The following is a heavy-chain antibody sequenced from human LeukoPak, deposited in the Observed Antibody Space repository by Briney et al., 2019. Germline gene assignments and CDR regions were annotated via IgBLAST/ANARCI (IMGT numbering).Heavy chain of an antibody. D-gene: IGHD2/OR15-2a*01. CDR2: IRNKPNSYAT. CDR3: STVDSDSPTYLDR. V-gene: IGHV3-73*01. CDR1: GFTFSGSA. J-gene: IGHJ5*02. Sequence: GGSLRLSCAASGFTFSGSAMHWVRQASGRGLEWVGRIRNKPNSYATAYAASVKGRFTVSRDDSKNTAYLQMNSLKTEDTAVYYCSTVDSDSPTYLDRWGQGTLVTVSS.